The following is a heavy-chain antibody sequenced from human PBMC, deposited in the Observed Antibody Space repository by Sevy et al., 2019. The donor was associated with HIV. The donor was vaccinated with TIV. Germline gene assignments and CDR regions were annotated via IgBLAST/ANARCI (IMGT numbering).Heavy chain of an antibody. CDR1: GYTFTDYY. V-gene: IGHV1-2*02. Sequence: ASVKVSCKASGYTFTDYYTHWVRQAPGQGLEWMGWIDPKSGGTKYAQKFKGRITMTRATSISTAYLELSRLGSDDTAVYLCAREFYDSWSGPIDFFYGMDVWGQGTTVTVSS. CDR2: IDPKSGGT. CDR3: AREFYDSWSGPIDFFYGMDV. J-gene: IGHJ6*02. D-gene: IGHD3-3*01.